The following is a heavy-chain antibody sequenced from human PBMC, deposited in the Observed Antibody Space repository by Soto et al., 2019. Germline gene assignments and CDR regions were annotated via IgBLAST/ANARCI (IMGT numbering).Heavy chain of an antibody. Sequence: PSETLSLTCTVSGGSISSSSYYWGWIRQPPGKGLEWIGSIYYSGSTYYNPSLKSRVTISVDTSKNQFSLKLSSVTAADTAVYYCARGAVGVVVVVAATGFDPWGQGTLVTVSS. V-gene: IGHV4-39*01. D-gene: IGHD2-15*01. CDR2: IYYSGST. J-gene: IGHJ5*02. CDR3: ARGAVGVVVVVAATGFDP. CDR1: GGSISSSSYY.